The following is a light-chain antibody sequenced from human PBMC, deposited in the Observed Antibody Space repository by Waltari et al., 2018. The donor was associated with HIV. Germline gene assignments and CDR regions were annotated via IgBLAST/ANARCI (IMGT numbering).Light chain of an antibody. V-gene: IGKV3-11*01. J-gene: IGKJ5*01. CDR3: QQRGIWPPT. Sequence: EVVLTQSPATLSLSPGERATLSCRASQNITKYLAWYQQKIGQSPRLLVYDASVSATNSSARFTGSGYATDFYLTIDRPEIEDVGFYFCQQRGIWPPTFGQGTRLDIK. CDR1: QNITKY. CDR2: DAS.